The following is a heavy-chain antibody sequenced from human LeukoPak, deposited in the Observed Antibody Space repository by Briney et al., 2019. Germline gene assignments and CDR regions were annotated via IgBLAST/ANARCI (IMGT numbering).Heavy chain of an antibody. CDR1: GYTFIAYY. Sequence: ASVKVSCKASGYTFIAYYVHWVRQAPGQGLEWMGRINPNSGGTNYAQNFQGRVTMTRDTSISTVYMELNRLTSDDTAVHYCTRVEVATNLPDYWGQGTLVTVSS. J-gene: IGHJ4*02. D-gene: IGHD5-24*01. V-gene: IGHV1-2*06. CDR2: INPNSGGT. CDR3: TRVEVATNLPDY.